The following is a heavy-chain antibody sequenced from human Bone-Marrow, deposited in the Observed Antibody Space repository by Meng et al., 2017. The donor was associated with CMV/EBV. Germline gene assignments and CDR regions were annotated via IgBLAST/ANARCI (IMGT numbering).Heavy chain of an antibody. Sequence: ASVKVSCKASGYTFPSYGICWVRQAPGQGLEWMGWISAYNGNTNYAQKLQGRVTMTTDTSTSTAYMELRILRSDDTAVYYCARESIVGATIDHAFDIWGQRTMVTVSS. CDR1: GYTFPSYG. J-gene: IGHJ3*02. CDR3: ARESIVGATIDHAFDI. CDR2: ISAYNGNT. D-gene: IGHD1-26*01. V-gene: IGHV1-18*01.